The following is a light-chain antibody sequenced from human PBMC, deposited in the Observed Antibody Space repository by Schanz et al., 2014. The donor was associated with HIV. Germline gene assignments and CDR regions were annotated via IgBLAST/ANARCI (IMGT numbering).Light chain of an antibody. J-gene: IGKJ4*01. CDR2: ATS. Sequence: EIVLTQSPGSLSLSPGGRATLSCGASQRLSSSYLAWYQQKRDQPPRLLIYATSTRAAGIPDRFSGTGSGTDFTLTISRLEPDDFATYYCQSFGGSWGTFGGGTKLEL. V-gene: IGKV3-20*01. CDR1: QRLSSSY. CDR3: QSFGGSWGT.